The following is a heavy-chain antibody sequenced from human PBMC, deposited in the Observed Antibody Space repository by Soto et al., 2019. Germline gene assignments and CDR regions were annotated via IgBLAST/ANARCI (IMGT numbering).Heavy chain of an antibody. CDR1: GFTFSRNA. D-gene: IGHD5-12*01. Sequence: GGSLRLSCEASGFTFSRNAMHWVRQAPGKGLEWVAVISFDGNNQYYTDSVKGRFTISRDDSKNTLDLQMNSLRREDTAVYYCARDREYSGFYYGMDVWGQGTTVTVSS. CDR3: ARDREYSGFYYGMDV. V-gene: IGHV3-30-3*01. CDR2: ISFDGNNQ. J-gene: IGHJ6*02.